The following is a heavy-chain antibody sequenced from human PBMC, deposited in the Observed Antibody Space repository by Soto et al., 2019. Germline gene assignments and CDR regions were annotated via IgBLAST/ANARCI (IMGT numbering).Heavy chain of an antibody. J-gene: IGHJ6*02. V-gene: IGHV3-48*03. CDR2: ISSSGSTI. D-gene: IGHD2-2*02. CDR3: ARDYKYPLQYTRVYYGMEV. Sequence: EAQLVESGGGLVQPGGSLRLSCAASGFTFSSYEMNWVRQAPGKGLEWGSYISSSGSTIYYADSVKGRFAISRDNAKNSLYLHRNSLRAEDTAVYCSARDYKYPLQYTRVYYGMEVWGQGTTVTVSS. CDR1: GFTFSSYE.